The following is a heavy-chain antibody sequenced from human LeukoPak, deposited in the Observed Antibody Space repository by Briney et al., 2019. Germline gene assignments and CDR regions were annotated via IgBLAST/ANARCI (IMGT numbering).Heavy chain of an antibody. CDR3: ARDPAYSGSYPFDY. CDR2: ISSSSSYI. V-gene: IGHV3-21*01. D-gene: IGHD1-26*01. J-gene: IGHJ4*02. CDR1: GFTFSSYW. Sequence: GGSLRLSCAASGFTFSSYWMSWVRQAPGKGLEWVSSISSSSSYIYYADSVKGRFTISRDNAKNSLYLQMNSLRAEDTAVYYCARDPAYSGSYPFDYWGQGTLVTVSS.